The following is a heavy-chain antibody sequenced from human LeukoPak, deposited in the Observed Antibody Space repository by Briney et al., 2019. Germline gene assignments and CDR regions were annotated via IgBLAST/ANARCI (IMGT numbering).Heavy chain of an antibody. V-gene: IGHV4-39*07. J-gene: IGHJ4*02. Sequence: SETLSLTCTVSGGSISSSSYYWGWIRQPPGKGLEWIGSIYYSGSTYYNPSLKSRVTISVDTSKNQFSLKLSSVTAADTAVYYCARDCSGGSCYDDYWGQGTLVTVSS. CDR3: ARDCSGGSCYDDY. CDR1: GGSISSSSYY. CDR2: IYYSGST. D-gene: IGHD2-15*01.